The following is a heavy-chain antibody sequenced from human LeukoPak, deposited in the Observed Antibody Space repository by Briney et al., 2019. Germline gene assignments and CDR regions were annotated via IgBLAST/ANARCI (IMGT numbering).Heavy chain of an antibody. CDR2: IYYSGST. D-gene: IGHD6-13*01. V-gene: IGHV4-30-4*08. Sequence: SETLSLTCTVSGGSISSGDYYWSWIRQPPGKGLEWIGYIYYSGSTYYNPSLKSRVTISVDTSKNQFSLKPSSVTAADTAVYYCAKGIAAADNWFDPWGQGTLVTVSS. CDR1: GGSISSGDYY. CDR3: AKGIAAADNWFDP. J-gene: IGHJ5*02.